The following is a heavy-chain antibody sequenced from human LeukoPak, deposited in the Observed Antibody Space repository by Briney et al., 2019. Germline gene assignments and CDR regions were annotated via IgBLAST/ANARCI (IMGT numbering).Heavy chain of an antibody. V-gene: IGHV3-53*01. J-gene: IGHJ5*02. CDR3: AREGSAYYDILTGYFWFDP. CDR1: GFTVSSNY. CDR2: IYSDGST. Sequence: GGSLRLSCAASGFTVSSNYMSWVRQAPGKGLEWVSVIYSDGSTYYADSVKGRFTISRDNAKNSLYLQMNSLRAEDTAVYYCAREGSAYYDILTGYFWFDPWGQGTLVTVSS. D-gene: IGHD3-9*01.